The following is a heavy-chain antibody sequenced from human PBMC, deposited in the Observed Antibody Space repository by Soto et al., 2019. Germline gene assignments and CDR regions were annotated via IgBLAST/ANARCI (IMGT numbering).Heavy chain of an antibody. CDR3: ARSRLPYYYGLDV. J-gene: IGHJ6*02. D-gene: IGHD2-15*01. CDR2: ISTYNGDT. Sequence: ASVKVSCKASGYTFTTYGITWLRQAPGQGPEWMGWISTYNGDTNYAQKLQGRVTMTTDTSTGTAYMELRTLRSDDTAVYYCARSRLPYYYGLDVWGQGTTVTVSS. V-gene: IGHV1-18*01. CDR1: GYTFTTYG.